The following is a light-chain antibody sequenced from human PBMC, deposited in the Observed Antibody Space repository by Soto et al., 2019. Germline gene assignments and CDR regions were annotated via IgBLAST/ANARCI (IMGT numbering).Light chain of an antibody. CDR1: SSDVGFYNF. CDR3: ASYAGTILFV. J-gene: IGLJ1*01. CDR2: EVT. Sequence: QSVLTQPPSASGSPGQSLTISCTGTSSDVGFYNFVSWYQQRPGKAPKLVIYEVTKRPSGVPDRFSGSKSGSTASLTVSGLQADDEADYYCASYAGTILFVFGSGTKPTVL. V-gene: IGLV2-8*01.